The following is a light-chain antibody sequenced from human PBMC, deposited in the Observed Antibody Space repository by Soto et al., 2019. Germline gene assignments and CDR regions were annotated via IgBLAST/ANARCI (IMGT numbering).Light chain of an antibody. Sequence: EIVLTQSPGTLSLSPGERATLSCRPSQSVSSSYLAWYQQKPGQAPRLLIYGTSSRATAIPDRFSGSGSGTDFTLTISRLEPEDFAVYYCQQYGSSSWTFGQGTKV. V-gene: IGKV3-20*01. CDR3: QQYGSSSWT. CDR1: QSVSSSY. J-gene: IGKJ1*01. CDR2: GTS.